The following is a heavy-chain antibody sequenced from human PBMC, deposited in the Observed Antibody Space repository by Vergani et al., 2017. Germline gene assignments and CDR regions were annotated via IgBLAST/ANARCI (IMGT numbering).Heavy chain of an antibody. CDR1: GFDFSSYL. V-gene: IGHV3-48*01. CDR2: VSTGTKSQ. J-gene: IGHJ6*02. Sequence: QLVESGGGWVQPGGSLRLSCVVSGFDFSSYLMNWVRQAPGKGLEWVSFVSTGTKSQSYAERVKGRFTISRDSAKNSLYLQMDSLRAEDTAVYYCAKARDPNCKGGNCYSYYYGLDLWGQGTTVTVSS. D-gene: IGHD2-21*01. CDR3: AKARDPNCKGGNCYSYYYGLDL.